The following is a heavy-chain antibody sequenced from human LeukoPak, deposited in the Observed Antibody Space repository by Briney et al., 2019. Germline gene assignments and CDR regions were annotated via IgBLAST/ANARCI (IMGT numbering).Heavy chain of an antibody. V-gene: IGHV4-59*08. CDR1: GGSISSDY. CDR2: ISDRGNT. J-gene: IGHJ4*02. Sequence: SETLSLTCTVSGGSISSDYWNWIRQPPGKGLEWVGSISDRGNTDYNPSLKSRVTISVDTSKNQFSLKLSSVTAADTAAYYCARMGYSNYEFAYWGQGTLVTVSS. CDR3: ARMGYSNYEFAY. D-gene: IGHD4-11*01.